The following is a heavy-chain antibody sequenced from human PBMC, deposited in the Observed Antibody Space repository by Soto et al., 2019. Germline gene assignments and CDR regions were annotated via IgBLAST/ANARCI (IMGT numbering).Heavy chain of an antibody. Sequence: ASVKVSCKASGYTFTGYAMHWVRQAPGQRLEWMGWINAGNGNTKYSQKFQGRVTITRDTSASTAYMELSSLRSEDTAVYYCARASRYCSGGSCRLGVAAFDIWGQGTMVTVSS. CDR3: ARASRYCSGGSCRLGVAAFDI. V-gene: IGHV1-3*01. D-gene: IGHD2-15*01. J-gene: IGHJ3*02. CDR2: INAGNGNT. CDR1: GYTFTGYA.